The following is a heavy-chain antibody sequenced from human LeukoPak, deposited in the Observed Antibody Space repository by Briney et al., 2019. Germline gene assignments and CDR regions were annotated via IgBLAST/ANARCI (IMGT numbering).Heavy chain of an antibody. CDR1: GLSFSSYG. D-gene: IGHD3-10*01. CDR3: ARAVRVRGVIWRHFDY. CDR2: INSDGSST. J-gene: IGHJ4*02. V-gene: IGHV3-74*01. Sequence: GGSLRLSCAASGLSFSSYGMHWVRQAPGKGLVWVSRINSDGSSTSYADSVKGRFTISRDNAKNTLYLQMNSLRAEDTAVYYCARAVRVRGVIWRHFDYWGQGTLVTVSS.